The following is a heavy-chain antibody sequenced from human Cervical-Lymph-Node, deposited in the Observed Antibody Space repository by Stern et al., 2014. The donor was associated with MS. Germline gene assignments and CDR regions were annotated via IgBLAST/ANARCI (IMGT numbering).Heavy chain of an antibody. J-gene: IGHJ5*02. CDR2: IFPVFGTP. D-gene: IGHD6-13*01. CDR1: GGTFSKFP. Sequence: VQLEESGPEVTKPGSSVKVSCKASGGTFSKFPSSWVRQGPGQGLDWMGGIFPVFGTPTYAQEFRGRVTITADVSTSTVYMELSSLRSDDTAVYYCALSSETSDRWYSLGYDLWGQGTLVTVSS. V-gene: IGHV1-69*01. CDR3: ALSSETSDRWYSLGYDL.